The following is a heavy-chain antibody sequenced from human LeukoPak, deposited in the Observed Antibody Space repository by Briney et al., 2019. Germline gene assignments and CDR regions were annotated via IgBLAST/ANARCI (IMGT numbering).Heavy chain of an antibody. CDR2: IYTSGST. Sequence: SETLSLTCTVSGGSISGYYWSWIRQPAGKGLEWIGRIYTSGSTNYNPSLKSRVTMSVDTSKNQFSLKLSSVTAADTAVYYCARSSRRGYSSYDAFDIWGQGTMVTVSS. J-gene: IGHJ3*02. CDR1: GGSISGYY. D-gene: IGHD5-18*01. V-gene: IGHV4-4*07. CDR3: ARSSRRGYSSYDAFDI.